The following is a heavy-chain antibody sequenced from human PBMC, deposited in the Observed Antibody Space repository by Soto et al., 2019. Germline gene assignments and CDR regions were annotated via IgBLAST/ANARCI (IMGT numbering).Heavy chain of an antibody. CDR3: ATHDGPAAAGLVLDF. Sequence: EVQLVESGGGLVQPGGSLRLSCAASGFTFSSRWMTWVRQAPGKGLEWVANIKQDENGKDYVDSVKGRFTISRDNAKNSLYLQMSSLRVEDTAVYYCATHDGPAAAGLVLDFWGQGTLVTVSS. CDR2: IKQDENGK. V-gene: IGHV3-7*02. J-gene: IGHJ4*02. CDR1: GFTFSSRW. D-gene: IGHD6-13*01.